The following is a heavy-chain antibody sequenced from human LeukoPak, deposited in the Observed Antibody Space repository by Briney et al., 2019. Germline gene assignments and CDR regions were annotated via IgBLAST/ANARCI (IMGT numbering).Heavy chain of an antibody. CDR2: IYYSGST. CDR3: ARARGEYCSSTSCYNWFDP. D-gene: IGHD2-2*01. CDR1: GGSISSSSYY. J-gene: IGHJ5*02. Sequence: SETLSLTCTVSGGSISSSSYYWGWIHQPPGKGLEWIGSIYYSGSTYYNPSLKSRVTISVDTSKNQFSLKLSSVTAADTAVYYCARARGEYCSSTSCYNWFDPWGQGTLVTVSS. V-gene: IGHV4-39*01.